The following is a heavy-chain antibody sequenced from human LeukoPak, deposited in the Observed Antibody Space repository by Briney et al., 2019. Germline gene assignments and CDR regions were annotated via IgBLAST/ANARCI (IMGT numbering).Heavy chain of an antibody. CDR3: ARVPRGYSYGSAFDI. CDR1: GFTFSNYA. CDR2: INSDGGST. J-gene: IGHJ3*02. V-gene: IGHV3-64*01. Sequence: GGSLRLSCAASGFTFSNYAMHWVRQAPGKGLQYVSSINSDGGSTFYASSVKGRFTISRDNAKNTLYLQMNSLRAEDTAVYYCARVPRGYSYGSAFDIWGQGTMVTVSS. D-gene: IGHD5-18*01.